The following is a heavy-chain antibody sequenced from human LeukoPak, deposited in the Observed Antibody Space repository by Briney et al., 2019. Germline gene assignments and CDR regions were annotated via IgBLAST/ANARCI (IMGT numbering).Heavy chain of an antibody. Sequence: ASVKVSCKASGYTFASYGINWVRQATGQGLEWMGWMNPNSGNTGYAQKFQGRVTMTRNTSISTAYMELSSLRSEDTAVYYCARGGGSGWLGNYYYYGMDVWGQGTTVTVSS. CDR2: MNPNSGNT. D-gene: IGHD6-19*01. J-gene: IGHJ6*02. CDR3: ARGGGSGWLGNYYYYGMDV. CDR1: GYTFASYG. V-gene: IGHV1-8*01.